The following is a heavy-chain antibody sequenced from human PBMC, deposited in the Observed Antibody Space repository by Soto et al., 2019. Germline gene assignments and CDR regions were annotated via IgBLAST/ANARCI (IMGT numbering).Heavy chain of an antibody. CDR1: GGTFSSYA. J-gene: IGHJ5*02. CDR2: IIPIFGTA. D-gene: IGHD1-26*01. V-gene: IGHV1-69*01. CDR3: ARGPTSGGSYHWCEP. Sequence: QVQLVQSGAEVKKPGSSVKVSCNASGGTFSSYAISWVRQAPGQGLEWMGGIIPIFGTANYAQKFQGRVTITADESTSTAYMELSRLRSEDTAVYSCARGPTSGGSYHWCEPWGQGSMVTVSS.